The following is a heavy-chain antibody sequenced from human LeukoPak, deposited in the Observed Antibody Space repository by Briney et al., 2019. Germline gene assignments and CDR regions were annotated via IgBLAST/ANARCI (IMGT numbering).Heavy chain of an antibody. J-gene: IGHJ4*02. CDR2: ISSSSSYI. D-gene: IGHD1/OR15-1a*01. CDR3: ARAGQPGYEQLDY. V-gene: IGHV3-21*01. CDR1: GFTFSSYS. Sequence: PGGSLRLSCAASGFTFSSYSMNWVRQAPGKGLEWVSSISSSSSYIYYADSVKGRFTISRDNAKNSLYLQMNSLRAEDTAVYFCARAGQPGYEQLDYWGQGTLVTVSS.